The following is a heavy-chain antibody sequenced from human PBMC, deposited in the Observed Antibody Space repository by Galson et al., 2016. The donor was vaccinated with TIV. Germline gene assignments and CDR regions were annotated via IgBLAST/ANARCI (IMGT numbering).Heavy chain of an antibody. CDR1: GYIFIAYY. Sequence: SVKVSCKASGYIFIAYYIHWVRQAPGHGLEWMGRINPNSGGSNSAQKFQGRVTMTSDTSISTAYMELSGLTSDDTAVYYCAQAFYYDSSAYYFHFWGQGTLVSVSS. CDR2: INPNSGGS. CDR3: AQAFYYDSSAYYFHF. J-gene: IGHJ4*02. D-gene: IGHD3-22*01. V-gene: IGHV1-2*06.